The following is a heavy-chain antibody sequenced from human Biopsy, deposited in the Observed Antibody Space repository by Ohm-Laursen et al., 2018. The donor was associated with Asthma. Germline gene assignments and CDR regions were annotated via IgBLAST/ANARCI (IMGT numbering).Heavy chain of an antibody. CDR1: GGYPTGHY. CDR3: ARAAITGIRGWFDP. D-gene: IGHD1-20*01. CDR2: IDQSGYT. Sequence: SETLSLTCAVYGGYPTGHYWNWIRQPPGKGLEWIGEIDQSGYTNYNPSLKSRVTISADTSKNQFHLNLSSVAAADTAVYFCARAAITGIRGWFDPWGQGTQVTVSS. J-gene: IGHJ5*02. V-gene: IGHV4-34*01.